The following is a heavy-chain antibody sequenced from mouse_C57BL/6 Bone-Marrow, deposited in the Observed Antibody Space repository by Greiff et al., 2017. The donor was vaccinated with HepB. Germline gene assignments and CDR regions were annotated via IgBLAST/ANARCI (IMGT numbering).Heavy chain of an antibody. Sequence: VQLQQSGAELARPGASVKLSCKASGYTFTSYGISWVKQRTGQGLEWIGEIYPRSGNTYYNEKFKGKATLTADKSSSTAYMELRSLTSEDSAVYFCARPSYSNYDWYFDVWGTGTTVTVSA. CDR2: IYPRSGNT. J-gene: IGHJ1*03. D-gene: IGHD2-5*01. CDR1: GYTFTSYG. V-gene: IGHV1-81*01. CDR3: ARPSYSNYDWYFDV.